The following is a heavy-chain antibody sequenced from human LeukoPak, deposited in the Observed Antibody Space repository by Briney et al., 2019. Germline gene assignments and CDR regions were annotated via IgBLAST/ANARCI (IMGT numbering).Heavy chain of an antibody. D-gene: IGHD6-13*01. CDR3: ARRAAAGHLDGFDI. CDR2: ISGSDNTR. CDR1: GFSFSSSG. J-gene: IGHJ3*02. Sequence: GGSLRLSCAASGFSFSSSGISWVRQAPGRGLEWVSYISGSDNTRSYADSVKGRFTISRDNAKSSLSLQMNSLRAEDTTVYYCARRAAAGHLDGFDIWGQGTLITVSS. V-gene: IGHV3-48*04.